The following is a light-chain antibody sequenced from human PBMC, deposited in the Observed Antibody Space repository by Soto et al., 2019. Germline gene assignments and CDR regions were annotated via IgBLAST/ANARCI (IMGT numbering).Light chain of an antibody. CDR3: QQYNSYSPGA. V-gene: IGKV1-5*03. CDR1: QSISSW. Sequence: DIQMTQSPSTLSASVGDRVTNTCRASQSISSWLAWYQQKPGKAPKLLIYKASSLESGVPSRFSGSGSGTEFALTISRLQPDDFATYVCQQYNSYSPGAFGGGTKVEIK. J-gene: IGKJ4*01. CDR2: KAS.